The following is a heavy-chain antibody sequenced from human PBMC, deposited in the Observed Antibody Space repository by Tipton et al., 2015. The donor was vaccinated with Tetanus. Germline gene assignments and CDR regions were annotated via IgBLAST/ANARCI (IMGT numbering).Heavy chain of an antibody. D-gene: IGHD3-3*01. Sequence: TLSLTCSVSGGSISGSNYFWNWIRQQPGKGPEWIGYIYYSGSTHYNPSLKSRVTMSVDTSKNQFSLRLKSVTAADTAIYYCARSHVFRFTLFGEGIPRSGRFDPWGQGTLVTVSS. CDR1: GGSISGSNYF. J-gene: IGHJ5*02. V-gene: IGHV4-31*03. CDR3: ARSHVFRFTLFGEGIPRSGRFDP. CDR2: IYYSGST.